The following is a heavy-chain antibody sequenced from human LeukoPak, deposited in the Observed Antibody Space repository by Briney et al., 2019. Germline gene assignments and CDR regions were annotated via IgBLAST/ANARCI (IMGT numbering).Heavy chain of an antibody. D-gene: IGHD3-10*01. V-gene: IGHV4-34*01. CDR3: ARGRRHYYYGSGSYYSHFDY. CDR1: GGSFSDYY. CDR2: INHSGST. Sequence: SETLSLTCAVYGGSFSDYYWSWIRQPPGKGLEWIGEINHSGSTNYNPSLKSRVTISVDTSKNQFSLKLSSVTAADTAVYYCARGRRHYYYGSGSYYSHFDYWGQGTLVTVSS. J-gene: IGHJ4*02.